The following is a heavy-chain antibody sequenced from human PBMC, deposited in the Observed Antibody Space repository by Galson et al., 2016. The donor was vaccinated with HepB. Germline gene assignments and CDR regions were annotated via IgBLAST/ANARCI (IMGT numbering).Heavy chain of an antibody. Sequence: SLRLSCAASGFTFSNYAMSWVRQAPGKGLEWVSAISGSGGSTYYADSVQGRFTISRDKSKNTLFLQLNTLRADDTAAYYCGLGPDEMPTIFDFWGQGALVTVSS. V-gene: IGHV3-23*01. CDR2: ISGSGGST. CDR3: GLGPDEMPTIFDF. D-gene: IGHD3-3*01. J-gene: IGHJ4*02. CDR1: GFTFSNYA.